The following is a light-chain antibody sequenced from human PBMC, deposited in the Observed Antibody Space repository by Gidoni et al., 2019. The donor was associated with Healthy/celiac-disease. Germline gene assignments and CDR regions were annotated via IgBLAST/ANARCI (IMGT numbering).Light chain of an antibody. CDR3: QQYNNWPFT. J-gene: IGKJ4*01. CDR1: QSVNSN. V-gene: IGKV3-15*01. Sequence: EIVMTQSPATLSVSPGERATLSCRASQSVNSNLAWYQQKPGQAPRLLIYGASTRATGIPVRFSGSGSGTEFTLTISSLQSEDFAVYYCQQYNNWPFTFXGXTKVXIK. CDR2: GAS.